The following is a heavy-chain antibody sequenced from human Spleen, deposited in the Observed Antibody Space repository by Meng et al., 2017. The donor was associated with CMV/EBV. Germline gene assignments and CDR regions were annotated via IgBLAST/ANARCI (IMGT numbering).Heavy chain of an antibody. CDR3: ARDLGYSSDAGY. D-gene: IGHD6-19*01. CDR1: GFTFSDFY. CDR2: SSSSGKTT. Sequence: GESLKISCVASGFTFSDFYMTWIRQAPGKGLEWVSYSSSSGKTTHYADSVKGRFTISRDNSKNTVFLQMNNLRPGDTAVYFCARDLGYSSDAGYWGQGTLVTVSS. V-gene: IGHV3-11*04. J-gene: IGHJ4*02.